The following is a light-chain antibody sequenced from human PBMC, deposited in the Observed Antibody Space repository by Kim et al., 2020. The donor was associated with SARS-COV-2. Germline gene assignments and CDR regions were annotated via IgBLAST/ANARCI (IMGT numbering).Light chain of an antibody. CDR2: GAS. CDR1: QTITRW. J-gene: IGKJ4*01. CDR3: QQYNLYPLT. Sequence: DIQMTLSPSTLSASVGDRVTITCRASQTITRWLAWYRQKLGKAPELLIYGASTLQSGVPSRFSGSGSGTEFTLTINGLQPDDFATYSCQQYNLYPLTFGGETKVDIK. V-gene: IGKV1-5*01.